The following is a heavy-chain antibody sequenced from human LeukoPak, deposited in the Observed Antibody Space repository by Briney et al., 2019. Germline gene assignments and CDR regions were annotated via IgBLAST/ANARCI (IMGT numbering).Heavy chain of an antibody. CDR3: ARTGTTGFTWLDP. D-gene: IGHD1-1*01. CDR1: GGSISSYY. J-gene: IGHJ5*02. CDR2: IYYSGST. Sequence: SETLSLTCTVSGGSISSYYWSWIRQPPGKGLEWIGYIYYSGSTNYNPSLKSRVTISVDTSKNQFSLKLSSVTAADTAVYYCARTGTTGFTWLDPWGQGTLVTVSS. V-gene: IGHV4-59*01.